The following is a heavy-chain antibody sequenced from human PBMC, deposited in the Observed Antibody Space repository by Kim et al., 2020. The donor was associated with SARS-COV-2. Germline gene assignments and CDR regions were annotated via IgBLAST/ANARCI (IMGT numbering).Heavy chain of an antibody. CDR2: ISSTGGT. CDR1: GFTFSSHA. V-gene: IGHV3-23*01. D-gene: IGHD5-18*01. J-gene: IGHJ6*02. CDR3: AGDRGSLVDTGTLDV. Sequence: GGSLRLSCAPSGFTFSSHAMSWVRQPPGKGLEWVSAISSTGGTYYADSVKGRFTISRDNSKNTLHLQINSLRGEDTAVYYCAGDRGSLVDTGTLDVWGQGTTVTVSS.